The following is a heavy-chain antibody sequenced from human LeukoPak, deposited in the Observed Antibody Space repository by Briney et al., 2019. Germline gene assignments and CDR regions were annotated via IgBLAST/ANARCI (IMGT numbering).Heavy chain of an antibody. J-gene: IGHJ4*02. D-gene: IGHD4-17*01. CDR2: ISGSGGST. V-gene: IGHV3-23*01. CDR3: AKRLFYGDFFDY. Sequence: GGSLRLSCAASGFTFSSYAMSWVRQAPGKGLEWVSAISGSGGSTYYADSVKGRFTISRDNSKNTLYLQMNSLRAEDTAVHYCAKRLFYGDFFDYWGQGTLVTVSS. CDR1: GFTFSSYA.